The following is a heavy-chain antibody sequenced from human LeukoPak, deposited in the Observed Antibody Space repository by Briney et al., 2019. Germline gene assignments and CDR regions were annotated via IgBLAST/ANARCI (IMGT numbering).Heavy chain of an antibody. Sequence: PSETLSLTCTVSGGSISSSSYYWGWIRQPPGKGLEWIGSIYYSGSTYYNPSLKSRVTISGDTSKNQFSLKLSSVTAADTAVYYCARSVAARPYYFDYWGQGTLVTVSS. J-gene: IGHJ4*02. CDR2: IYYSGST. D-gene: IGHD6-6*01. CDR1: GGSISSSSYY. CDR3: ARSVAARPYYFDY. V-gene: IGHV4-39*07.